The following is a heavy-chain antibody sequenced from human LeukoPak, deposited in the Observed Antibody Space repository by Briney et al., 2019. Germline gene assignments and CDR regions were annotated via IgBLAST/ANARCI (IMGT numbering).Heavy chain of an antibody. V-gene: IGHV4-4*07. D-gene: IGHD6-13*01. CDR1: GGSINYNY. J-gene: IGHJ4*02. CDR3: ARDLEKYSSSWYGGDY. CDR2: IYASGST. Sequence: PSETLSLTCTVSGGSINYNYWSWIRQPAGRGLEWIGRIYASGSTNYNPSLKSQVTMSVDTSNNQLSLKMTSVTAADTAVYYCARDLEKYSSSWYGGDYWGQGTLVTVSS.